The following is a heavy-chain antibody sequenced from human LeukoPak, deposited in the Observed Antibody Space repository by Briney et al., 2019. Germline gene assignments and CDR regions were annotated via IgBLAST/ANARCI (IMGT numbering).Heavy chain of an antibody. D-gene: IGHD6-6*01. CDR2: ISGSDATT. V-gene: IGHV3-23*01. J-gene: IGHJ4*02. CDR1: GFTFSSYA. Sequence: GGSLRLSCAASGFTFSSYAMSWVRQAPGKGLEWVSVISGSDATTYYADSVKGRFTISRDNSKNTLYLQMNSLRAEDTAVYYCAKDPTPYSSSRYDYWGQGTLVTVSS. CDR3: AKDPTPYSSSRYDY.